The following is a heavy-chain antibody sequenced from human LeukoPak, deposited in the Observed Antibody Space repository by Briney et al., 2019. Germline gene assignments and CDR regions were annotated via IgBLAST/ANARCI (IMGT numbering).Heavy chain of an antibody. CDR2: IKQDGSEK. V-gene: IGHV3-7*01. CDR3: VRDGVGAPPFDY. CDR1: RFTLGTYW. Sequence: GGSLRLSCAASRFTLGTYWMTWVRQGPGKGLEWVANIKQDGSEKYYVDSVKGRFTISRDNAKNTLLLQMNSLRAEDTAVYYCVRDGVGAPPFDYWGQGVLVTVSS. J-gene: IGHJ4*02. D-gene: IGHD1-26*01.